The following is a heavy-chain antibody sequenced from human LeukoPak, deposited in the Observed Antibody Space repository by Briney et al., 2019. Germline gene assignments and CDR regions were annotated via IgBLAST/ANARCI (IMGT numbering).Heavy chain of an antibody. V-gene: IGHV1-69*05. J-gene: IGHJ4*02. Sequence: SVKVSCKTSEDSFSSFAITWVRQAPGQGLEWMGRIVPTIGTANYTQKFQDRVSITTDESTSTVYMELSSLRSDDTAVYYCTIGAAAFPVFDHWGQGTLVTVSS. CDR1: EDSFSSFA. CDR2: IVPTIGTA. CDR3: TIGAAAFPVFDH. D-gene: IGHD2-21*02.